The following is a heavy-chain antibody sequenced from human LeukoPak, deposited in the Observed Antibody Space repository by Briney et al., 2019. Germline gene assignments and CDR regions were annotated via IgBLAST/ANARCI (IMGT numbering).Heavy chain of an antibody. CDR1: GFTFSSYW. CDR2: IKEDGSEK. Sequence: GGSLRLSCAASGFTFSSYWMSWVRQAPGKGLEWVANIKEDGSEKHYVDSVKGRFTISRDNAKNSLYLQMNSLRAEDTAVYYCARGDYGSGSYLDYWGQGTLVTVSS. D-gene: IGHD3-10*01. CDR3: ARGDYGSGSYLDY. V-gene: IGHV3-7*01. J-gene: IGHJ4*02.